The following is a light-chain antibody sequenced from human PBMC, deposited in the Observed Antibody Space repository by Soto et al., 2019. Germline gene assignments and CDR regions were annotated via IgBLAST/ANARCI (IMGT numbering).Light chain of an antibody. J-gene: IGKJ4*01. Sequence: EIVLTKSPVTLSLSPGERATLSCRASQSVSSSYLAWYKQKPGQAPRLLIYGASSRANGIPDRFSGSGSGTDFTLTISRLEPEDFAVYYCQQYGSSPPLTFGGGTKVEIK. CDR2: GAS. CDR1: QSVSSSY. V-gene: IGKV3-20*01. CDR3: QQYGSSPPLT.